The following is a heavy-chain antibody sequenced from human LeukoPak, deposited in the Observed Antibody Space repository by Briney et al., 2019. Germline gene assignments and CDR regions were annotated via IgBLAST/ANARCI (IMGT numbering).Heavy chain of an antibody. Sequence: GGSLRLSCAASGFTFSSYSMNWVRQAPGKGLEWVSSISSSSSSYIYYADSVKGRFTISRDNAKNSLYLQMNSLRAEDTAVYYCARNPTNIVIAVAGNFDYWGQGTLVTVSS. V-gene: IGHV3-21*01. CDR1: GFTFSSYS. CDR3: ARNPTNIVIAVAGNFDY. J-gene: IGHJ4*02. CDR2: ISSSSSSYI. D-gene: IGHD6-19*01.